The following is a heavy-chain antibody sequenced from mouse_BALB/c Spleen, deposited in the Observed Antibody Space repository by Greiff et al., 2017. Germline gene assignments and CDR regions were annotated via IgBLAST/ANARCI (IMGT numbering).Heavy chain of an antibody. J-gene: IGHJ1*01. Sequence: EVKLVESGGDLVKPGGSLKLSCAASGFTFSSYGMSWVRQTPDKRLEWVATISSGGSYTYYPDSVKGRFTISRDNAKNTLYLQMSSLKSEDTAMYYCARGGYGNTGYFDVWGAGTTVTVSS. CDR2: ISSGGSYT. CDR3: ARGGYGNTGYFDV. D-gene: IGHD2-10*02. V-gene: IGHV5-6*02. CDR1: GFTFSSYG.